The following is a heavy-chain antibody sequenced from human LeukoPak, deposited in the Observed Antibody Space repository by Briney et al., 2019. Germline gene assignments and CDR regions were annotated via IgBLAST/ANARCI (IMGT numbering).Heavy chain of an antibody. V-gene: IGHV4-34*01. J-gene: IGHJ5*02. CDR3: ARGRPRNYYDSSGYFNWLDP. D-gene: IGHD3-22*01. CDR2: INHSGST. Sequence: PSETLSLTCAVYGGSFSGYYCSWIRQPPGKGLEWIGEINHSGSTNYNPSLKSRVTISVDTSKNQFSLKLSSVAAADTAVYYCARGRPRNYYDSSGYFNWLDPWGQETLVTVSS. CDR1: GGSFSGYY.